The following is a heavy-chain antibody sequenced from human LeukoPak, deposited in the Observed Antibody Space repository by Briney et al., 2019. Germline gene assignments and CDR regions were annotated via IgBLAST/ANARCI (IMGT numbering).Heavy chain of an antibody. V-gene: IGHV1-2*02. D-gene: IGHD2-15*01. CDR2: IKPNSGGT. Sequence: ASVKVSCKASGYTFTGYYMHWVRQVPGQGLEWLGWIKPNSGGTKYAQKFRGRVTMTRDTSISTAYMELSGLRSDDTAVYYCARAGHSDFNWFDPWGQGTLVTVSS. CDR3: ARAGHSDFNWFDP. J-gene: IGHJ5*02. CDR1: GYTFTGYY.